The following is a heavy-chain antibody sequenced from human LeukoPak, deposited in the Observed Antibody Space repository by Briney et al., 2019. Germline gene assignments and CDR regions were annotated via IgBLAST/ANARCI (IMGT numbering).Heavy chain of an antibody. J-gene: IGHJ4*02. Sequence: PGGSLRLSCAASGFTFSTYWMHWVRQAPGKGLVWVSRIDGEGSVTKYTDSVKGRFTISRANAKNTVYLQMNSLRAEDTAVYYCTTGGSYFFDYWGQGTLVTVSS. CDR3: TTGGSYFFDY. V-gene: IGHV3-74*01. CDR1: GFTFSTYW. CDR2: IDGEGSVT. D-gene: IGHD1-1*01.